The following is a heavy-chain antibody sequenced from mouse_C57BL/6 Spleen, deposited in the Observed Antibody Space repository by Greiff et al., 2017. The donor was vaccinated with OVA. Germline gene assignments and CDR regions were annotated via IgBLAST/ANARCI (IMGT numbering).Heavy chain of an antibody. CDR2: IYPGDGDT. CDR1: GYAFSSSW. D-gene: IGHD1-1*01. Sequence: QVQLQQSGPELVKPGASVKISCKASGYAFSSSWMHWVKQRPGKGLEWIGRIYPGDGDTNYNGKFKGKATLTADKSSSTAYMQLSSLTSEDSAVYYCARTYASSYYFAYWGQGTTLTVSS. J-gene: IGHJ2*01. CDR3: ARTYASSYYFAY. V-gene: IGHV1-82*01.